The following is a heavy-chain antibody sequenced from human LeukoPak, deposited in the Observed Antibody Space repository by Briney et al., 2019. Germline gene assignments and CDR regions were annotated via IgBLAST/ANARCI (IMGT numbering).Heavy chain of an antibody. D-gene: IGHD1-7*01. J-gene: IGHJ4*02. CDR3: AILNYPQFDY. CDR2: IKPSGGST. V-gene: IGHV1-46*01. CDR1: GYTFTSYY. Sequence: ASVKVSCKASGYTFTSYYMHWVRQAPGQGLEWMGIIKPSGGSTSYAQKFQGRVTMTRDTSTSTVYMELRSLRSEDTAVYYCAILNYPQFDYWGQGTLVTVSS.